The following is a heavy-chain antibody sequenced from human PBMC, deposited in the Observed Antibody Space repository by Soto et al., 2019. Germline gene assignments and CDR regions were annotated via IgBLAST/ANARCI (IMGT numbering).Heavy chain of an antibody. CDR1: GYSFTSYW. V-gene: IGHV5-51*01. CDR2: IYPGDSDT. D-gene: IGHD3-22*01. J-gene: IGHJ3*02. Sequence: PGESLKISCKGSGYSFTSYWIGWVRQVPGKGLEWMGIIYPGDSDTRYSPSFQGQVTISADKSISTAYLQWSSLKASDTAMYYCARLDDDSSGYYPNDAFDIWGQGTMVTVSS. CDR3: ARLDDDSSGYYPNDAFDI.